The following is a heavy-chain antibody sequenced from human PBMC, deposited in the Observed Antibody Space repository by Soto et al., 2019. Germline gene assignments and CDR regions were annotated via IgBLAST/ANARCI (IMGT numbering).Heavy chain of an antibody. V-gene: IGHV4-39*01. J-gene: IGHJ4*02. D-gene: IGHD3-22*01. Sequence: QLLESGPGLVKPSETLSLTCTVSGGSISSSSYYWGWIRQPPGKGLEWFGSIYYSGSTYYNPSLKSRVTISVDTSKNQCSLKLSSVTAADTAVYYCVRHGRYYYDSSGYYYFDYWGQGTLVTVSS. CDR2: IYYSGST. CDR1: GGSISSSSYY. CDR3: VRHGRYYYDSSGYYYFDY.